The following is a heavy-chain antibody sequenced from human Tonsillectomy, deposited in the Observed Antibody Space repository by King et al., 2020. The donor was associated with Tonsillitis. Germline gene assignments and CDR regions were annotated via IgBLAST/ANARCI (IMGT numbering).Heavy chain of an antibody. CDR3: AREGSWYLDY. CDR2: IYTSGST. CDR1: GGSISSGSYY. Sequence: VQLQESGPGLVKPSQTLSLTCTVSGGSISSGSYYWSWIRQPAGKGLEWIGRIYTSGSTNYNPSLKSRVTMSVDTSKNQFSLKLSSVTAADTAVYYCAREGSWYLDYWGQGTLVTVSS. J-gene: IGHJ4*02. D-gene: IGHD6-13*01. V-gene: IGHV4-61*02.